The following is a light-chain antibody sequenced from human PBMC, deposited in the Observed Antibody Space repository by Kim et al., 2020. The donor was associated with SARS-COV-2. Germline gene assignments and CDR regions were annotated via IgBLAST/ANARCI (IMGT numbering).Light chain of an antibody. CDR1: KLGNNY. J-gene: IGLJ2*01. CDR2: QDN. CDR3: QAWDSNT. Sequence: SYELTQPPSVSVSPGQTASITCSGDKLGNNYVCWYQQKPGQSPVLVIYQDNKRPSGIPERFSGSNSGNTATLTISGTQAMDEADYYCQAWDSNTFGGGTQLTVL. V-gene: IGLV3-1*01.